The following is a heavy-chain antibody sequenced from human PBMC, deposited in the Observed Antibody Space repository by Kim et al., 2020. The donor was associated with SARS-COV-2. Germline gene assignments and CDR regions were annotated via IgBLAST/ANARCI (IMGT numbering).Heavy chain of an antibody. CDR2: IKQDGSET. D-gene: IGHD6-19*01. CDR1: GFTFTTYW. Sequence: GGSLRLSCAASGFTFTTYWMFWVRQAPGKGLEWVATIKQDGSETHYVDSVRGRFTISRDNTKNSVYLQMDSLRDEDTAVYYCAGGGGWVLDSWGQGILVAVST. V-gene: IGHV3-7*05. J-gene: IGHJ4*02. CDR3: AGGGGWVLDS.